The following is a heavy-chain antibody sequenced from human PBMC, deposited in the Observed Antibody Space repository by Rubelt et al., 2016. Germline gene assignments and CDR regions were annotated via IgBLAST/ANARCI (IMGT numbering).Heavy chain of an antibody. CDR1: GYTFTSYG. CDR2: ISAYNGNT. V-gene: IGHV1-18*01. D-gene: IGHD6-19*01. Sequence: QVQLVQFGAEVKKPGASVKVSCKASGYTFTSYGISWVRQAPGQGLEWMGWISAYNGNTNYAQKLQGRGTMTTDTSTSTADMERRSLRSEDASVCYCARGRDSGWLTPPGFYFDYWGQGTLVTVSS. J-gene: IGHJ4*02. CDR3: ARGRDSGWLTPPGFYFDY.